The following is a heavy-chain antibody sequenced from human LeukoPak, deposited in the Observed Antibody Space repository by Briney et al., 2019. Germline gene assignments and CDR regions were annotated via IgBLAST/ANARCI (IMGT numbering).Heavy chain of an antibody. V-gene: IGHV1-69*05. J-gene: IGHJ4*02. Sequence: SVKVSCKASGGTFSSYAISLVRQAPGQGLEWMGGIIPIFGTANYAQKFQGRVTITTDESKSTAYMELSSLRSEDTAVYYCARGEGRRDGYNPLPYWGQGTLVTVSS. CDR2: IIPIFGTA. CDR3: ARGEGRRDGYNPLPY. CDR1: GGTFSSYA. D-gene: IGHD5-24*01.